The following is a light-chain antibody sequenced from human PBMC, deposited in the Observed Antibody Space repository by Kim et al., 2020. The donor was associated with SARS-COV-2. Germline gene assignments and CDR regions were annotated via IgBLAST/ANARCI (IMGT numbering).Light chain of an antibody. V-gene: IGLV1-47*01. Sequence: QSVLTQPPSASETPGQRVTISCSGSSSNIGSNYVYWYQKVPGKAPKIVIYRNNERPSGVPDRFSGSKSGTSASLAISGLRSEDEADYYGATWEDSLSGPVFGGGSQLTVL. CDR2: RNN. J-gene: IGLJ3*02. CDR3: ATWEDSLSGPV. CDR1: SSNIGSNY.